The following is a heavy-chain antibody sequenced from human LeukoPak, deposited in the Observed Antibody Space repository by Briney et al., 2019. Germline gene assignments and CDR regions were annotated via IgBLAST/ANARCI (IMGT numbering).Heavy chain of an antibody. V-gene: IGHV4-59*08. CDR1: GGSISRYY. CDR3: ARLGLGSRYSYGWGGVDY. Sequence: PSETLSLTCTVSGGSISRYYWSWIRQPPRKGLEWIGYIYYSGSTNYTPSLKSRVTISVDTSKNQFSLKLSSVAAADTAVYYCARLGLGSRYSYGWGGVDYWGQGTLVTVSS. CDR2: IYYSGST. D-gene: IGHD5-18*01. J-gene: IGHJ4*02.